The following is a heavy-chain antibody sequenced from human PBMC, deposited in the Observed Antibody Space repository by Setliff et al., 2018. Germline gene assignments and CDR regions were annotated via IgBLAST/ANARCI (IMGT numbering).Heavy chain of an antibody. CDR1: GDSINSYPYY. J-gene: IGHJ4*02. CDR2: IDYTGIT. Sequence: SETLSLTCTVSGDSINSYPYYWGWIRQPPGKGLEWIGNIDYTGITYYNPSLKSRVTISVDTSKNHFSLRLTSVTAADTAVYYCARTGTYRYFDHWGQGTLVTVSS. CDR3: ARTGTYRYFDH. V-gene: IGHV4-39*02. D-gene: IGHD1-1*01.